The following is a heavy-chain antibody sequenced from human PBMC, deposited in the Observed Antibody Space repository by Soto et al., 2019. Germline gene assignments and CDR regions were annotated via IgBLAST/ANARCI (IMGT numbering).Heavy chain of an antibody. CDR2: ISSSSSTI. CDR1: GFTFSSYS. Sequence: GGSLRLSCAASGFTFSSYSMNWVRQAPGKGLEWVSYISSSSSTIYYADSVKGRFTISRDNAKNSLYLQMNSLRAEDTAVYFCASFVIVIIPAAMASQYYYMDIWGKGTTVTVSS. CDR3: ASFVIVIIPAAMASQYYYMDI. V-gene: IGHV3-48*01. J-gene: IGHJ6*03. D-gene: IGHD2-2*01.